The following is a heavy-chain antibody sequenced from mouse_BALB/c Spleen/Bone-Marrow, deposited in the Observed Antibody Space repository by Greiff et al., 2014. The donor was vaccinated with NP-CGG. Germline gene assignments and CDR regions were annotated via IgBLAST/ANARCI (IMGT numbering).Heavy chain of an antibody. J-gene: IGHJ3*01. Sequence: VKLVESGPGLVAPSQTLSITCTVSGFSLTSYGVHWVRQPPGKGLEWLGVICAGGSTNYYSALMTRLSISKDNSKSQVFLKMNSLQTDDTAMYYCARWSTTPTFAYWGQGTLVTVSA. D-gene: IGHD1-2*01. CDR2: ICAGGST. V-gene: IGHV2-9*02. CDR3: ARWSTTPTFAY. CDR1: GFSLTSYG.